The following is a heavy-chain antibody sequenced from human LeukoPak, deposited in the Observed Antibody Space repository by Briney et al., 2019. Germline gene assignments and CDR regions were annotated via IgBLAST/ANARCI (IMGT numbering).Heavy chain of an antibody. CDR1: GFTFSSYG. Sequence: GGSLRLSCAASGFTFSSYGMNWVRQAPGKGLEWVSGISPRGDITYYADSVQGWFTISRDNSKNTVYLQMNSLRAEDTAVYFCAKDDAWGRYKDWGQGTLVTVSS. J-gene: IGHJ1*01. CDR2: ISPRGDIT. V-gene: IGHV3-23*01. D-gene: IGHD3-16*01. CDR3: AKDDAWGRYKD.